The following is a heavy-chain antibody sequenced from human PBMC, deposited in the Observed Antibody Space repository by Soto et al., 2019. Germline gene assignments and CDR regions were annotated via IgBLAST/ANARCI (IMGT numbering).Heavy chain of an antibody. CDR1: DFSVTTRGVG. CDR2: IYWNDDQ. V-gene: IGHV2-5*01. D-gene: IGHD3-10*01. J-gene: IGHJ4*02. CDR3: THRSPAYGHDF. Sequence: GSGPTLVNPTQTLTLTCNFSDFSVTTRGVGVGWIRQPPGKALEWVALIYWNDDQRYNPSLKSRLTVTKATSKNHVVLTMTNVDPLDPATYYCTHRSPAYGHDFWGPGTLVTVSS.